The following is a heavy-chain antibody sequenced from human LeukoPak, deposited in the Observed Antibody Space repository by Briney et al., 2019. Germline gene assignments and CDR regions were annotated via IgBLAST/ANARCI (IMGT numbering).Heavy chain of an antibody. J-gene: IGHJ6*03. CDR1: GGSISSYY. CDR2: IYYSGST. Sequence: SETLSLTCTVSGGSISSYYWSWIRQPPGKGLEWIGYIYYSGSTNYNPSLKSRVTISVDTSKNQFSLKLSSVTAADTAVYYCARDARPYYYYYMDVWGKGTTVTVSS. CDR3: ARDARPYYYYYMDV. V-gene: IGHV4-59*01.